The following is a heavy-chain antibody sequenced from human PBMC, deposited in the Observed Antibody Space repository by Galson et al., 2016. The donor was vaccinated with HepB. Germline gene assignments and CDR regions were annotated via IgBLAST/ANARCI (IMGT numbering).Heavy chain of an antibody. J-gene: IGHJ6*02. CDR2: IVVGSGNT. Sequence: SCKASGFTFTSSAVQWVRQARGQRLEWIGWIVVGSGNTNYAQKSQERVTITRDMSTSTAYMELSSLRSEDTAVYYCAAYSGYDFDYYYGMDVWGQGTTVTVSS. CDR1: GFTFTSSA. CDR3: AAYSGYDFDYYYGMDV. D-gene: IGHD5-12*01. V-gene: IGHV1-58*01.